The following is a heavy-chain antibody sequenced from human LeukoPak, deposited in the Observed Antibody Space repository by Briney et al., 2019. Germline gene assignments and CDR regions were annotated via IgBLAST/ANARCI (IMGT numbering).Heavy chain of an antibody. CDR2: ISGSGAAT. CDR1: GFTFSSYA. D-gene: IGHD1/OR15-1a*01. V-gene: IGHV3-23*01. CDR3: AKIGNNNEGSFDF. J-gene: IGHJ4*02. Sequence: GGSLRLSCATSGFTFSSYAMSWVRQAPGKGLEWVSAISGSGAATYYADSVKVRFTISRDNSKNTLYLQMNSLRAEDTAIYYCAKIGNNNEGSFDFWGQGTLVTVSS.